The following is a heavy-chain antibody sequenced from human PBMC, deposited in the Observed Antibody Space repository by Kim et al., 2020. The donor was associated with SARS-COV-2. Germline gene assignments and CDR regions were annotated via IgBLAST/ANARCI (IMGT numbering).Heavy chain of an antibody. V-gene: IGHV3-21*01. CDR3: ARAYGDYVRNWFDP. J-gene: IGHJ5*02. Sequence: DSVKGRFTISRDNAKNSLYLQMNSRRAEDTAVYYCARAYGDYVRNWFDPWGQGTLVTVSS. D-gene: IGHD4-17*01.